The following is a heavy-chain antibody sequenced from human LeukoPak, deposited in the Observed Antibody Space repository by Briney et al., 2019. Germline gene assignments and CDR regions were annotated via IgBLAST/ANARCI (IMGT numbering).Heavy chain of an antibody. J-gene: IGHJ5*02. CDR2: IYPGDSDT. CDR3: ASNVDIVVVPAAT. V-gene: IGHV5-51*01. CDR1: GYSFTSYW. D-gene: IGHD2-2*01. Sequence: GESLQISCKGSGYSFTSYWIGWVRQMPGKGLEWMGIIYPGDSDTRYSPSFQGQVTISADKSISTAYLQWSSLKASDTAMYYCASNVDIVVVPAATWGQGTLVTVSS.